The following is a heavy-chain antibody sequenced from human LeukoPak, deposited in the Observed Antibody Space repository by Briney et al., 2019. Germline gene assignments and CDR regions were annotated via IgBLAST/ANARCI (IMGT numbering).Heavy chain of an antibody. CDR3: ARHSKYYYDSSGSYVGYFQH. CDR1: GGSFSGYY. D-gene: IGHD3-22*01. Sequence: SSETLSLPCAVYGGSFSGYYWSWIRQPPGKGLEWIGEIDHSGSTNYNPSLKSRVTISVDTSKNQFSLKLSSVTAADTAVYYCARHSKYYYDSSGSYVGYFQHWGQGTLVTVSS. CDR2: IDHSGST. V-gene: IGHV4-34*01. J-gene: IGHJ1*01.